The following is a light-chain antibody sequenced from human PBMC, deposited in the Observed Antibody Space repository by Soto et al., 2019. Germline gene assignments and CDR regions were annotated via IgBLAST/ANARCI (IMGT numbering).Light chain of an antibody. CDR1: SNDVGSYNL. Sequence: QSVLTQPASVTGSPGQSIIISCTGTSNDVGSYNLVSWYQHHPGKAPKLMIFEGSKRPSGVSNRFSGSKSGNTASLTISGLQAEDEADFYCCSYAGSNYYVFGTGTKVTVL. V-gene: IGLV2-23*01. J-gene: IGLJ1*01. CDR2: EGS. CDR3: CSYAGSNYYV.